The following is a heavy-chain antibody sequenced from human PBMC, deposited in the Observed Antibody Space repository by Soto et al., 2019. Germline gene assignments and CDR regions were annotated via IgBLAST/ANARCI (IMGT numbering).Heavy chain of an antibody. V-gene: IGHV3-23*01. D-gene: IGHD3-3*01. J-gene: IGHJ6*04. CDR3: ANIDFWCGLLSNDYYRDLKAV. Sequence: ERSLRHPCAASGFTPSRYAMRWVRPAPGKGPEWVSHMSGSGGSTSYADPVKGRFTISRDNSKNTLYLQMNSLRAEDTAVYYCANIDFWCGLLSNDYYRDLKAVSSKGTTVTGSA. CDR2: MSGSGGST. CDR1: GFTPSRYA.